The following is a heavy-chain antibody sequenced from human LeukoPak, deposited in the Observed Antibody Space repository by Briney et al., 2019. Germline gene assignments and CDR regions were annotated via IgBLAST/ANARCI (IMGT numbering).Heavy chain of an antibody. CDR2: IRSKAYGGTT. V-gene: IGHV3-49*03. D-gene: IGHD2-15*01. CDR1: GFTFGDYA. J-gene: IGHJ4*02. CDR3: TRDDSEPDCSGGSCYGELV. Sequence: PGGSLRLSCTASGFTFGDYAMSWFRQAPGKGLEWVGFIRSKAYGGTTEYAASVKGRFTISRDDSKSIAYLQMNSLKTEDTAVYYCTRDDSEPDCSGGSCYGELVWGQGTLVTVSS.